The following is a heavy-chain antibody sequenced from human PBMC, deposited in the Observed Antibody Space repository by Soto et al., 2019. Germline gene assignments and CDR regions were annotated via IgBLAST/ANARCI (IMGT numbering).Heavy chain of an antibody. V-gene: IGHV4-59*01. D-gene: IGHD3-16*01. J-gene: IGHJ4*02. Sequence: PSETLSLTCTVSGGSISSYYWSWIRQPPGKGLEWIGYIYYSGSTNYNPSLKSRVAISVDTSKNQFSLKLSSVTAADTAVYYCARAYTQGDFDYWGQGTLVTVSS. CDR2: IYYSGST. CDR3: ARAYTQGDFDY. CDR1: GGSISSYY.